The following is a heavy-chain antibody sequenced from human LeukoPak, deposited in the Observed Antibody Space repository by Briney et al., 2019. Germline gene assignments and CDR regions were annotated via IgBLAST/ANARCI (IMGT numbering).Heavy chain of an antibody. CDR2: INPSGGST. CDR1: RYTFTSYY. J-gene: IGHJ4*02. D-gene: IGHD1-26*01. V-gene: IGHV1-46*01. Sequence: ASVKVSCKASRYTFTSYYMHWVRQAPGQGLEWMGIINPSGGSTSYAQKFQGRVTMTRDTSTSTVYMEPSSLRSEDTAVYYCAREIKWEQPDYWGQGTLVTVSS. CDR3: AREIKWEQPDY.